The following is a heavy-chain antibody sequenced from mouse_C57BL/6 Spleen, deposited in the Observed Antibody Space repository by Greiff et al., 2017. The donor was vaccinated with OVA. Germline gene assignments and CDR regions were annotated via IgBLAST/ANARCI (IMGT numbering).Heavy chain of an antibody. V-gene: IGHV10-1*01. CDR3: VRDGSSALDY. D-gene: IGHD1-1*01. Sequence: VQLVESGGGLVQPKGSLKLSCAASGFSFNPYSMNWVRQAPGKGLEWVARIRRYSNTYASYYAVSVQARFTISRDESESMLYLQMNNLKTEDTAVYYCVRDGSSALDYWGQGTTLTVSS. J-gene: IGHJ2*01. CDR1: GFSFNPYS. CDR2: IRRYSNTYAS.